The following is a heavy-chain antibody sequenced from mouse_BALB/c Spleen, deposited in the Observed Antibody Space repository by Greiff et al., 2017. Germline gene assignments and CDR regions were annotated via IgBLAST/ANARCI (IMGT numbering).Heavy chain of an antibody. CDR3: ASGSSAMDY. V-gene: IGHV1S137*01. CDR1: GYTFTDYA. D-gene: IGHD1-1*01. Sequence: VQLQESGAELVRPGVSVKISCKGSGYTFTDYAMHWVKQSHAKSLEWIGVISTYYGDASYNQKFKGKATMTVDKSSSTAYMELARLTSEDSAIYYCASGSSAMDYWGQGTSVTVSS. J-gene: IGHJ4*01. CDR2: ISTYYGDA.